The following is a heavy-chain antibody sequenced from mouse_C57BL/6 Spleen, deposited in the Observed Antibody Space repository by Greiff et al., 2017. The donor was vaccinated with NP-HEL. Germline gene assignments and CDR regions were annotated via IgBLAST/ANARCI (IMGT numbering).Heavy chain of an antibody. Sequence: QVQLQQPGAELVKPGASVKLSCKASGYTFTSYWMHWVKQRPGQGLEWIGMIHPNSGSTNYNEKFKSKATLTVDKSSSTAYMQLSSLTSEDSAVYYCARGGCFTTVVFDYWGQGTTLTVSS. CDR1: GYTFTSYW. V-gene: IGHV1-64*01. D-gene: IGHD1-1*01. J-gene: IGHJ2*01. CDR3: ARGGCFTTVVFDY. CDR2: IHPNSGST.